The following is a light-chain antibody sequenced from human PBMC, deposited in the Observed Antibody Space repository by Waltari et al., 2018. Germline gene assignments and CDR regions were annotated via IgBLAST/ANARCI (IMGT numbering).Light chain of an antibody. CDR3: QQYGTSPYT. V-gene: IGKV3-20*01. CDR1: QNLSSNF. Sequence: IVLTQSPGTLSLSPGDKASLSCKASQNLSSNFLAWYRQRPSQPPGLLIHGAAKRAAGIPDTFSGSGSGTDFTLTISRLDAEDSAVYYCQQYGTSPYTFGQGTKVEIK. CDR2: GAA. J-gene: IGKJ2*01.